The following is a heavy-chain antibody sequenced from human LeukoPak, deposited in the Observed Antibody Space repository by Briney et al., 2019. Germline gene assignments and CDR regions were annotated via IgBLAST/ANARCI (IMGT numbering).Heavy chain of an antibody. CDR3: ARDAGGSGRHYYYGMDV. V-gene: IGHV4-59*01. Sequence: SETLSLTCTVSGGSISSYYWSWIRQPPGKGLEWIGYIYYSGSTNYNPSLKSRVTISVDTSKDQFSLKLSSVTAADTAVYYCARDAGGSGRHYYYGMDVWGQGTTVTVSS. J-gene: IGHJ6*02. D-gene: IGHD3-10*01. CDR2: IYYSGST. CDR1: GGSISSYY.